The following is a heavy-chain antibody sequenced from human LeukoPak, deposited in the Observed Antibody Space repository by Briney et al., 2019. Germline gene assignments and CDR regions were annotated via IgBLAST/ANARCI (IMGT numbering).Heavy chain of an antibody. CDR3: ARGTMITFGGVIVMMNFDY. CDR1: GYTFTSYG. D-gene: IGHD3-16*02. J-gene: IGHJ4*02. V-gene: IGHV1-18*01. CDR2: ISAYNGNT. Sequence: ASVKVSCKASGYTFTSYGISWVRQAPGRGLEWMGWISAYNGNTNYAQKLQGRVTMTTDTSTSTAYMELRSLRSDDTAVYYCARGTMITFGGVIVMMNFDYWGQGTLVTVSS.